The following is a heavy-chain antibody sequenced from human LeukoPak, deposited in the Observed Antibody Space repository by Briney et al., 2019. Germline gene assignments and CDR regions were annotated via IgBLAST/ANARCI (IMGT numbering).Heavy chain of an antibody. D-gene: IGHD1-14*01. Sequence: GASVKVSCKASGYTFTGYYMHWVRQAPGQGLEWRGWINPNNGDTHYAQKFQGTVTMTRDTSISTAYMELSSLRSDDTAVYYCARGVAGVYFYYYMDVWGKGTTVTVSS. J-gene: IGHJ6*03. CDR3: ARGVAGVYFYYYMDV. CDR2: INPNNGDT. V-gene: IGHV1-2*02. CDR1: GYTFTGYY.